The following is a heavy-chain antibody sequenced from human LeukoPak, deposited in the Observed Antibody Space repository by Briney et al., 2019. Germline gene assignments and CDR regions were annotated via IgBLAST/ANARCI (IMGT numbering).Heavy chain of an antibody. D-gene: IGHD4-11*01. CDR2: IIPIFGTA. V-gene: IGHV1-69*05. CDR3: AGGDDYSNPFDY. CDR1: RGTFSSYT. J-gene: IGHJ4*02. Sequence: GASVKVSCKASRGTFSSYTFTWVRQAPGQGLEWMGKIIPIFGTANYAQKFQVRVTITTDESTSTVYMELTSLRSEDTAVYYCAGGDDYSNPFDYWGQGTLVTVSS.